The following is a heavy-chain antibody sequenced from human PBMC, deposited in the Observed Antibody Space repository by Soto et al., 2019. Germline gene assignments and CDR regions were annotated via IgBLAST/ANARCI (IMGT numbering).Heavy chain of an antibody. Sequence: QVQLQESGPGLVKPSQTLSLTCTVSGGSISSGGYYWTWIRQHPGKGLEWMGYIYYSGSTYYTPSLQSRVTISVDTSKNQFSLNLSSVTAADTAVYYCARDGSGYASFDPWGQGTLVTVSS. CDR1: GGSISSGGYY. D-gene: IGHD5-12*01. CDR3: ARDGSGYASFDP. V-gene: IGHV4-31*03. J-gene: IGHJ5*02. CDR2: IYYSGST.